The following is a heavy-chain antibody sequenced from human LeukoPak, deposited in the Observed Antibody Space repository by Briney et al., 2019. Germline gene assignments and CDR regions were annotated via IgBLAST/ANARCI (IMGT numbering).Heavy chain of an antibody. CDR2: IFYSGST. CDR3: ARSQVDILTGYCDAFDI. CDR1: GGSISTSNYY. Sequence: PSETLSLTCTVSGGSISTSNYYWGWIRQPPGKGLEWIGNIFYSGSTYYSPSLKSRVTIPLDTSRNQFSLKLTSVTAADTAVYYCARSQVDILTGYCDAFDIWGQGTMVTVSS. D-gene: IGHD3-9*01. V-gene: IGHV4-39*07. J-gene: IGHJ3*02.